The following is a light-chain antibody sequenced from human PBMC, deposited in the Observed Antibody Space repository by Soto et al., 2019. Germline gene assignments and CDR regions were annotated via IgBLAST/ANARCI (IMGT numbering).Light chain of an antibody. CDR1: QSVSSN. J-gene: IGKJ1*01. CDR2: GAS. Sequence: IVMTQSPATLSVSPGERATLSCRASQSVSSNLAWYQQKPGQAPRLLFYGASTRAAGVPARFSGSGSGTEFTLTISSLQSEDFAVYYCQQYNNWPRTFGQGTKVEI. CDR3: QQYNNWPRT. V-gene: IGKV3-15*01.